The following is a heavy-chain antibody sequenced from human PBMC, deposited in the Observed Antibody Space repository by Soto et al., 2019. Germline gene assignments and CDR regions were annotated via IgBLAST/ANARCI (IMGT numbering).Heavy chain of an antibody. D-gene: IGHD1-26*01. CDR2: IRSEAYGGTT. Sequence: GGSLRLSCTTSGFTFEDSVMSWFRQAPGKGLEWVGFIRSEAYGGTTEYAASVKGRFIISRDDSKSIAYLQMNSLKTEDTAVYYCARDLWIVGATGADYWGQGTLVTVSS. V-gene: IGHV3-49*03. CDR3: ARDLWIVGATGADY. CDR1: GFTFEDSV. J-gene: IGHJ4*02.